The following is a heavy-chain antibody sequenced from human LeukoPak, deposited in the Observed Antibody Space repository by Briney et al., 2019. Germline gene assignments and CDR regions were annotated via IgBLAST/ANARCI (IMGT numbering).Heavy chain of an antibody. D-gene: IGHD3-22*01. Sequence: GGSLRLSCAASGFTFSSYWMHWVRQAPGKGLVWVSRINSDGSSTTYADSVKGRFTISRDNAKNTLYLQMNGLRAEDTAVYYCSRSAYYDGSGNYYDYWGQGTLVTVSS. CDR3: SRSAYYDGSGNYYDY. CDR1: GFTFSSYW. J-gene: IGHJ4*02. CDR2: INSDGSST. V-gene: IGHV3-74*01.